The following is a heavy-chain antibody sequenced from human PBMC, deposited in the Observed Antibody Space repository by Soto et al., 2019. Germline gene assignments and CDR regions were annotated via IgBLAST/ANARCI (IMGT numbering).Heavy chain of an antibody. CDR1: GGIFHGYG. V-gene: IGHV3-33*01. CDR3: ARDRIGGTVVQGYLDY. Sequence: QEQLVESGGGVVQPGTSLRLSCAVPGGIFHGYGMHWVRQAPAKGRERVAIIRFDGSNEEYEDSVKGRFTIARDNSKTTLYLQWNTLGADDTAVYYCARDRIGGTVVQGYLDYWGRGTVVTVYS. D-gene: IGHD2-15*01. J-gene: IGHJ4*02. CDR2: IRFDGSNE.